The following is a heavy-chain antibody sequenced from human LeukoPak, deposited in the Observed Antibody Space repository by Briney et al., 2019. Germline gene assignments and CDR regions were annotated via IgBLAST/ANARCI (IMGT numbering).Heavy chain of an antibody. V-gene: IGHV4-59*01. CDR1: GGSISSYY. CDR2: IYYSGST. CDR3: ARGAFDI. Sequence: SETLSLTCTVSGGSISSYYWSWIRQPPGKGLEWIGYIYYSGSTNYNPSLKSRVTISVDTSKNQFSLKLRSVTAADTAVYYCARGAFDIWGQGTMVTVSS. J-gene: IGHJ3*02.